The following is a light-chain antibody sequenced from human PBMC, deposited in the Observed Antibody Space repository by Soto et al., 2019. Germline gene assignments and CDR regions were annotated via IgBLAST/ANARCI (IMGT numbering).Light chain of an antibody. V-gene: IGKV1-39*01. CDR1: QSISTY. J-gene: IGKJ1*01. CDR2: ATS. Sequence: DIQMTQSPSSLSASVGYRVTITCLASQSISTYLIWYQQKPGKAPKLLIYATSSLQNGVPSRFSGSGSGTDFTITISSLQPEDFANYYCQQSYSTPPGTFGQGTKVDLK. CDR3: QQSYSTPPGT.